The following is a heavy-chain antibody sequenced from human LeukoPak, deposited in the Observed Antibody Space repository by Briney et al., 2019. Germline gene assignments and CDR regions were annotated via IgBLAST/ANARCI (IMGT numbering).Heavy chain of an antibody. CDR1: GGSITSSSYS. CDR3: ARVSGHYYFYYYMDV. J-gene: IGHJ6*03. V-gene: IGHV4-39*07. CDR2: IYYSGST. Sequence: SETLSLTCTVSGGSITSSSYSWGWIRQPPGKGLEWIGIIYYSGSTYYNPSLKSRVTISGDTSKNQFSLKLSSVTAADTAVYFCARVSGHYYFYYYMDVWGKGTTVTVSS.